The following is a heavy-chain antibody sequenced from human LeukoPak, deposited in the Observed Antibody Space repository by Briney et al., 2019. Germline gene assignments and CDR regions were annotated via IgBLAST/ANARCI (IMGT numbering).Heavy chain of an antibody. Sequence: GASVKVSCKASGGTFSSYAISWVRQAPGQGLEWMGGIIPIFGTANYAQKFQGRVTITADESTSTAYMELSSLRYEDTAVYYCARAGIAVAGSGFDYWGQGTLVTVSS. CDR2: IIPIFGTA. CDR3: ARAGIAVAGSGFDY. V-gene: IGHV1-69*13. D-gene: IGHD6-19*01. J-gene: IGHJ4*02. CDR1: GGTFSSYA.